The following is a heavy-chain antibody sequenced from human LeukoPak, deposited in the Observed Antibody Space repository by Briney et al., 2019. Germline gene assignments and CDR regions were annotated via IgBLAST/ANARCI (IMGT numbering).Heavy chain of an antibody. CDR2: INPSGGRT. J-gene: IGHJ4*02. CDR1: GYTFTTYY. D-gene: IGHD4-11*01. Sequence: ASVKVSCKASGYTFTTYYLHWVRQAPGQGLDWMGVINPSGGRTLYAQKFQGRVTITADESTSTAYMELSSLRSEDTAVYYCARPRLTDDYSFDYWGQGTLVTVSS. V-gene: IGHV1-46*01. CDR3: ARPRLTDDYSFDY.